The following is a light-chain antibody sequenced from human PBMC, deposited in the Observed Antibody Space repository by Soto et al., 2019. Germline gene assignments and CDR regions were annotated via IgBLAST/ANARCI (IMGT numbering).Light chain of an antibody. CDR3: QQSYSTPQIT. CDR2: DAS. V-gene: IGKV1-39*01. Sequence: DIQMTQSPSSLSASVGDRVTITCRASQSISNYLNWYQQKPGKAPNLLIYDASSLQSGVPSRFSGSGSGTDFTLTISSLQPEDFATYYCQQSYSTPQITFGQGTRLEIK. J-gene: IGKJ5*01. CDR1: QSISNY.